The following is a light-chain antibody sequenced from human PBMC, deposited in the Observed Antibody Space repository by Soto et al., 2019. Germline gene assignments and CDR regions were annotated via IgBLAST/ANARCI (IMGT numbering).Light chain of an antibody. J-gene: IGLJ2*01. CDR2: DVS. CDR1: SSDIGSYNY. V-gene: IGLV2-14*03. Sequence: QSALTQPASVSGSPGQSITISCTGTSSDIGSYNYVSWYQQHPGEVPRLMIYDVSSRPSGVSNRFSGSKSGNTASLTISGLQAEDEADYYCGSYTSDNTLVFGGGTKLTVL. CDR3: GSYTSDNTLV.